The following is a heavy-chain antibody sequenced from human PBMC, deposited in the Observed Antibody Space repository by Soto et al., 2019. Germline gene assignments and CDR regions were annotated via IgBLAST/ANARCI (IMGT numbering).Heavy chain of an antibody. V-gene: IGHV1-3*01. CDR3: ARSLTTFGVVIGTDYYVMDV. CDR2: INAGNGNT. J-gene: IGHJ6*02. Sequence: ASVKVSCKTSGYTFTRYAMHWVRQAPGQRLEWMGWINAGNGNTKYSQKFQGRVTITRDTSASTAYMEVSSLRSEDTAVYYCARSLTTFGVVIGTDYYVMDVWGQGTTVTVSS. D-gene: IGHD3-3*01. CDR1: GYTFTRYA.